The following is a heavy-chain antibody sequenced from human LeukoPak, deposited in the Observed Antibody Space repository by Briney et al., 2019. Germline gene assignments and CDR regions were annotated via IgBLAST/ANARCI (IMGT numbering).Heavy chain of an antibody. J-gene: IGHJ4*02. CDR1: GFSLRTTSAP. Sequence: GPTLSNPTPPLTLTGTFSGFSLRTTSAPGGWIRQPPGKALEWPPLINCDDDKRYSPSLKSSLAISKDTSKNQVVLTVTNMDPVDTGTYYCAHMTYSDAALEYYFDHCGRGALVSVSP. D-gene: IGHD5-18*01. CDR3: AHMTYSDAALEYYFDH. CDR2: INCDDDK. V-gene: IGHV2-5*02.